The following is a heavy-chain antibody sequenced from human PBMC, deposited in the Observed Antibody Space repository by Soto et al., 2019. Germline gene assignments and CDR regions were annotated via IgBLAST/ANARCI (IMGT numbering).Heavy chain of an antibody. D-gene: IGHD4-17*01. CDR3: ARGTVRDHDFGDH. CDR1: GFTFSTYW. CDR2: MSSDGSST. V-gene: IGHV3-74*01. J-gene: IGHJ4*02. Sequence: EVQLVESGGDLVQPGGSLRLSCAASGFTFSTYWMHWVRQVPGKGPEWVLRMSSDGSSTAYADSVRGRFIISRDNAKNTLYLQMNSLRVDDTAVYYCARGTVRDHDFGDHWGLGTLVAVSS.